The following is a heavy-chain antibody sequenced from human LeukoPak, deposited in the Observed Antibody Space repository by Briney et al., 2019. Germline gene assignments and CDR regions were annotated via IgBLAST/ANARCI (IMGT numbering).Heavy chain of an antibody. D-gene: IGHD1-7*01. CDR3: ARSPSLLKLEDWFDP. V-gene: IGHV2-70*11. CDR2: IDGDGDK. J-gene: IGHJ5*02. Sequence: SGPALVKPTETLTLTCSFSGFSLTSGEMCVSWIRQTPGKALEWLARIDGDGDKSYSPSLKPRLTITKDTSKNQVVLTMTNMESVDTATYFRARSPSLLKLEDWFDPWGQGTLVTVSS. CDR1: GFSLTSGEMC.